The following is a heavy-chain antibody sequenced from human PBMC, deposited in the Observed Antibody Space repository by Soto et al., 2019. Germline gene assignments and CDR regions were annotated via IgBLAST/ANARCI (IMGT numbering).Heavy chain of an antibody. CDR3: AKEGAHPVGSSIAAAGTIDY. V-gene: IGHV3-23*01. D-gene: IGHD6-13*01. CDR2: ISGSGGST. Sequence: XGSLRLSCSASGFTFSSYAMSWVHQAPGRGLEWVSAISGSGGSTYYADSVKGRFTISRDNSKNTLYLQMNSLRAEDTAVYYCAKEGAHPVGSSIAAAGTIDYWGQGSLVTVSS. CDR1: GFTFSSYA. J-gene: IGHJ4*02.